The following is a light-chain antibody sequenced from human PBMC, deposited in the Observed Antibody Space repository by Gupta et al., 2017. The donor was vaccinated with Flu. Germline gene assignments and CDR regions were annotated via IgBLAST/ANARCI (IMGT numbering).Light chain of an antibody. CDR3: QQYDSYSWT. CDR1: QSVNSW. V-gene: IGKV1-5*03. CDR2: RAS. Sequence: GDRVTINCRASQSVNSWVAWFQQKPGKAPRLLIYRASILESGGPSRFSGSGYETEFTLTISGLQPDDFATYYCQQYDSYSWTFGQGPKVEIK. J-gene: IGKJ1*01.